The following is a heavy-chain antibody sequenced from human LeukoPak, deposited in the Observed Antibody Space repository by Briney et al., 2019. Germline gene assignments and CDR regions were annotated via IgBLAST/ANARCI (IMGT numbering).Heavy chain of an antibody. Sequence: ASVKVSCKVSGYTLTELSMHWVRQAPGKGLEWMGGFDPEDGETIYAQKFQGRVTITADESTSTAYMELSSLRSDDTAVYYCASPPSGDGGSFEYWGQGTLVTVSS. CDR2: FDPEDGET. D-gene: IGHD3-10*01. CDR1: GYTLTELS. J-gene: IGHJ4*02. V-gene: IGHV1-24*01. CDR3: ASPPSGDGGSFEY.